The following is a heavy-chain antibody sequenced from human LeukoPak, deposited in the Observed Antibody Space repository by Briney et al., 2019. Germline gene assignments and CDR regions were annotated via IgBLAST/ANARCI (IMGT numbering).Heavy chain of an antibody. CDR2: IYPGDSDT. CDR1: GYSFTSYW. J-gene: IGHJ4*02. Sequence: GSLKISCKGSGYSFTSYWIGWVRQMPVKGLEWMGIIYPGDSDTGYSPSFQGQVTISADKSISTAYLQWSSLKASDTAMYYCARPRYSSSWYREADYWGQGTLVTVSS. V-gene: IGHV5-51*01. D-gene: IGHD6-13*01. CDR3: ARPRYSSSWYREADY.